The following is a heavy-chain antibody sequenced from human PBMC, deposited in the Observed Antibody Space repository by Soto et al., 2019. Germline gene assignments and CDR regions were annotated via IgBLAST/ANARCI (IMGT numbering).Heavy chain of an antibody. D-gene: IGHD2-21*02. CDR3: IQSRFGGDCLQSYASYYYYGMDV. V-gene: IGHV2-5*02. Sequence: QITLKESGPTLVKPTQTLTLTCTFSAFSLSTGGVGVGWIRQPPGKALEWLALIYWDDDKRYSPSLRSRLTIIKYTSKNQVFLTMTNMDPVDTATYYCIQSRFGGDCLQSYASYYYYGMDVWGQATTVTVSS. CDR1: AFSLSTGGVG. CDR2: IYWDDDK. J-gene: IGHJ6*02.